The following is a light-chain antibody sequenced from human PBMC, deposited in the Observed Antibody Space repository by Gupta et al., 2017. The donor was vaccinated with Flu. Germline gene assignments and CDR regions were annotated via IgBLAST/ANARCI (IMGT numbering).Light chain of an antibody. Sequence: ELVLTQSPGPLSLSPWERATLSCRASQSVSSSYLAWYQQKPGQAPRLLIYGASSRATGIPDRFSGSGYGTDFTLTISRLEPEDFAVYYCQQYGSSPSSTFGQGTKVEIK. J-gene: IGKJ1*01. V-gene: IGKV3-20*01. CDR1: QSVSSSY. CDR2: GAS. CDR3: QQYGSSPSST.